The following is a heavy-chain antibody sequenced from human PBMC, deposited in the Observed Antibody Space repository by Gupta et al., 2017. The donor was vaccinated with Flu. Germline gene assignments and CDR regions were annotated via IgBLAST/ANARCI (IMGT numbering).Heavy chain of an antibody. Sequence: WISWVRQRPGKGPEGMGNIYPHDSDTTYSPAFRGQVTISADASINTVYLQWSSLKASDSATYFCSRRFAMDVWGQGTAVIVSS. CDR3: SRRFAMDV. V-gene: IGHV5-51*01. CDR1: W. D-gene: IGHD3-16*01. CDR2: IYPHDSDT. J-gene: IGHJ6*02.